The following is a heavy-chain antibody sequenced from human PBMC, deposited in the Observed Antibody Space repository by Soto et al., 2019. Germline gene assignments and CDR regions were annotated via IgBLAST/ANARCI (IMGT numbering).Heavy chain of an antibody. J-gene: IGHJ4*02. CDR2: ISWNSGSI. V-gene: IGHV3-9*01. CDR1: GFTFDDYA. CDR3: ASARGGYSYGPPDY. D-gene: IGHD5-18*01. Sequence: EVQLVESGGGLVQPGRSLRLSCAASGFTFDDYAMHWVRQAPGKGLEWVSGISWNSGSIGYADSVKGRFTISRDNAKNSLYLQMNSLRAEDTALYYCASARGGYSYGPPDYWGQGTLVTVSS.